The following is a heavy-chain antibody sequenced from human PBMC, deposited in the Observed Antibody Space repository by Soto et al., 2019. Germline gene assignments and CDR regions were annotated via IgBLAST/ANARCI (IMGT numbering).Heavy chain of an antibody. J-gene: IGHJ4*02. D-gene: IGHD3-9*01. CDR2: IAANGNT. V-gene: IGHV1-3*01. CDR3: ASSSQRYFDLDF. Sequence: GASVKVSCKASGYTITRYAIHWVRQAPGQRLEWMGWIAANGNTKYSEKFQGRVTITRDTSASTAYMDLSSLRSEDTAVYYCASSSQRYFDLDFWGQGSLVTVPS. CDR1: GYTITRYA.